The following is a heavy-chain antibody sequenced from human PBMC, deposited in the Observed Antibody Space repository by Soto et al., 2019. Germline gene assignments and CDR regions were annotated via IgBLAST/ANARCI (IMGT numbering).Heavy chain of an antibody. Sequence: GGSLRLSCTASGFTFGDYAITWFRQAPGKGLEWIGFIRSQANDGTAEPAASVKGRFTFSRDDFKSIAYLQMNSLKTEDTAVYFCSRFKYSYGWYEHFDYWGRGTLVTVS. CDR1: GFTFGDYA. CDR3: SRFKYSYGWYEHFDY. CDR2: IRSQANDGTA. D-gene: IGHD6-19*01. J-gene: IGHJ4*02. V-gene: IGHV3-49*03.